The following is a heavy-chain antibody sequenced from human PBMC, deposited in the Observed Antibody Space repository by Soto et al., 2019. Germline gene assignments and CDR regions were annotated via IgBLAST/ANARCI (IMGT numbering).Heavy chain of an antibody. CDR1: GYTFTSYG. V-gene: IGHV1-69*04. Sequence: GASVKVSCKASGYTFTSYGISWVRQAPGQGLEWMGRIIPILGIANYAQKFQGRVTITADKSTSTAYMELSSLRSEDTAVYYCAAVPYYYDTSGTYFDYWGQGTLVTVSS. CDR2: IIPILGIA. J-gene: IGHJ4*02. D-gene: IGHD3-22*01. CDR3: AAVPYYYDTSGTYFDY.